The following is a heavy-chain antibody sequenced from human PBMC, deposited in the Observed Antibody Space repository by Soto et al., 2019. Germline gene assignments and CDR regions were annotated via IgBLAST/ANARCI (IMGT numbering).Heavy chain of an antibody. V-gene: IGHV1-18*04. D-gene: IGHD3-3*01. J-gene: IGHJ5*02. CDR3: ARADFWSDYLRTWFDH. Sequence: ASAKVSCKASGYTFTSYGISWVRQAPGQGLEWMGWISAYNGNTNYAQKLKGRVTMTTDTSTSTAYMELRSLRSDDTAVYYCARADFWSDYLRTWFDHWGKGTLVTVSS. CDR1: GYTFTSYG. CDR2: ISAYNGNT.